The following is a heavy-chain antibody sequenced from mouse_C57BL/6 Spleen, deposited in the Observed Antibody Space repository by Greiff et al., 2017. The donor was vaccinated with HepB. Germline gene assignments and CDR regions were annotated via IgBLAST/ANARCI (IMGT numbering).Heavy chain of an antibody. V-gene: IGHV1-82*01. CDR2: IYPGDGDT. CDR1: GYAFSSSW. CDR3: ARDDLLLRGYFDV. J-gene: IGHJ1*03. D-gene: IGHD1-1*01. Sequence: QVQLQQSGPELVKPGASVKISCKASGYAFSSSWMNWVKQRPGKGLEWIGRIYPGDGDTNYNGKFKGKATLTADKSSSTAYMQLSSLTSEDSAVYFCARDDLLLRGYFDVWGTGTTVTVSS.